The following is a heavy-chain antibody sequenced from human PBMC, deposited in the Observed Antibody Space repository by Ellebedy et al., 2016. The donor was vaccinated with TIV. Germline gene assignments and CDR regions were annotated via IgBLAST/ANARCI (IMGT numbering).Heavy chain of an antibody. CDR3: ARDPGSWLTDY. V-gene: IGHV1-18*04. CDR2: VSGYNGNT. J-gene: IGHJ4*02. CDR1: GYTFTTHG. Sequence: AASVKVSCKTSGYTFTTHGVSLVRQAPGQGLEWMRWVSGYNGNTQYAQKFQGRVTMTTDTSTTTAYMELRSRRSDDTADYYCARDPGSWLTDYWGQGTLVTVSS. D-gene: IGHD6-13*01.